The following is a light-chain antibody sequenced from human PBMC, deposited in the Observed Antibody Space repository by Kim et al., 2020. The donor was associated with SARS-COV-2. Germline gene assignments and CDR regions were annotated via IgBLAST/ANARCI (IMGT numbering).Light chain of an antibody. CDR1: NMVRKN. J-gene: IGLJ3*02. CDR2: RDN. V-gene: IGLV3-9*01. CDR3: QVWDSSAVV. Sequence: VGPEQRSTITCGGSNMVRKNVHWYQQKPGQAPVLVIYRDNNRPSGIPERFSGSNSGNTATLTINRAQAGDEADYFCQVWDSSAVVFGGGTKVTVL.